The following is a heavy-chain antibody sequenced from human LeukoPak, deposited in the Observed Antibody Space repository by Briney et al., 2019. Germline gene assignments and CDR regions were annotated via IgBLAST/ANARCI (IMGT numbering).Heavy chain of an antibody. D-gene: IGHD4-11*01. CDR2: IWSDGSNR. Sequence: PGGSLRLSCAVSGFNVNDYYISWIRQAPGKGLEWVAVIWSDGSNRFYAGSVKGRFTISRDNSQNTLFLQMNSLRAEDTAMYYCARDAQRGFDYSNSLEYWGHGTLVTVSS. V-gene: IGHV3-33*08. CDR1: GFNVNDYY. J-gene: IGHJ4*01. CDR3: ARDAQRGFDYSNSLEY.